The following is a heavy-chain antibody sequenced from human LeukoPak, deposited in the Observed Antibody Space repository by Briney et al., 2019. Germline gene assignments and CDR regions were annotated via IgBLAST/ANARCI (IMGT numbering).Heavy chain of an antibody. Sequence: PSETLSLTCTVSGGSISSGGYYWRWIRQHPGKGLEWIGYIYYSGSTYYNPSLKSRVTISVDTSKNQFSLKLSSVTAADTAVYYCERDSRGYCPFDYGGQGTLVTVSS. CDR3: ERDSRGYCPFDY. D-gene: IGHD3-22*01. CDR1: GGSISSGGYY. V-gene: IGHV4-31*03. J-gene: IGHJ4*02. CDR2: IYYSGST.